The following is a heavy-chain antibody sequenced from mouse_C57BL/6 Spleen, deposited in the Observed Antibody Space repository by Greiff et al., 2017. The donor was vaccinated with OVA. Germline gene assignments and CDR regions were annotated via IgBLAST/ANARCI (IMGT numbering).Heavy chain of an antibody. V-gene: IGHV1-61*01. CDR3: ATGITGRYFDV. Sequence: QVQLQQPGAELVRPGSSVKLSCKASGYTFTSYWMDWVKQRPGQGLEWIGNIYTSDSETHYNQKFKDKATLTVDKSSSTAYMQLSSLTSEDSAVYYCATGITGRYFDVWGTGTTVTVSS. J-gene: IGHJ1*03. CDR1: GYTFTSYW. D-gene: IGHD2-4*01. CDR2: IYTSDSET.